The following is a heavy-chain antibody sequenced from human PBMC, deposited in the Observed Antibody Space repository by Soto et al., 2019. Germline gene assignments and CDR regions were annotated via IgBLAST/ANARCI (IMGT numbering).Heavy chain of an antibody. CDR2: ISYDGSNK. D-gene: IGHD5-12*01. J-gene: IGHJ6*02. CDR3: ASSGNEWNYYYYGMDV. CDR1: GFTFSSYA. Sequence: QVQLVESGGGVVQPGRSLRLSCAASGFTFSSYAMHWVRQAPGKGLEWVAVISYDGSNKYYADSVKGRFTISRDNSKNTLYLQMNSLRAEGTAVYYCASSGNEWNYYYYGMDVWGQGTTVTVSS. V-gene: IGHV3-30-3*01.